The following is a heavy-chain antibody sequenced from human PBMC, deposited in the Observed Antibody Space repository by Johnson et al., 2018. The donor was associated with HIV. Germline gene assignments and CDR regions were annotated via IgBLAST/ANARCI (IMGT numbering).Heavy chain of an antibody. CDR2: IRYDGSNE. CDR3: AKDVGNYWPDSFDI. V-gene: IGHV3-30*02. D-gene: IGHD3-22*01. Sequence: QVQLVESGGGVVQPGGSLRLSCVASGFIFSTYGMHWVRQAPGKGLEWLAFIRYDGSNEYYVDSVKGRFTISRDNSKNTLYLQMNSLRDEDTAVYYCAKDVGNYWPDSFDIWGQGTMVTVSS. J-gene: IGHJ3*02. CDR1: GFIFSTYG.